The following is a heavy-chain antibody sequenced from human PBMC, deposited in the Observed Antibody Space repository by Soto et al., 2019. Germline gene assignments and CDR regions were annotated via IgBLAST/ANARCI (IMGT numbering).Heavy chain of an antibody. D-gene: IGHD2-15*01. CDR2: IYSGGST. Sequence: GGSLRLSCAASGCTVSSNYMSWVRQAPGKGLEWVSVIYSGGSTYYADSVKGRFTISRDNSKNTLYLQMNSLRAEDTAVYYCARGTGLLPTPDQYFDYWGQGTLVTVSS. CDR1: GCTVSSNY. V-gene: IGHV3-53*01. J-gene: IGHJ4*02. CDR3: ARGTGLLPTPDQYFDY.